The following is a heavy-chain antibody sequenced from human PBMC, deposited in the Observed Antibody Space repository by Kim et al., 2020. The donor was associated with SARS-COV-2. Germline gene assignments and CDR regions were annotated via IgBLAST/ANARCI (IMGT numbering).Heavy chain of an antibody. CDR1: GFTFRTEW. V-gene: IGHV3-74*01. CDR3: GRAVRYGSGRYYYGLDV. Sequence: GGSLRLSCAASGFTFRTEWMHWVRQAPGKGLVWVSRINPDGSSTSYADSVKGRFTISRDNAKNTLYLQMNSLRAEDTAVYYCGRAVRYGSGRYYYGLDV. CDR2: INPDGSST. D-gene: IGHD3-10*01. J-gene: IGHJ6*01.